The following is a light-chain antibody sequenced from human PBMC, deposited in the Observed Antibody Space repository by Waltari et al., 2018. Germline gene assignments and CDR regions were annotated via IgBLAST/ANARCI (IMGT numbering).Light chain of an antibody. J-gene: IGLJ2*01. Sequence: QSVLTQPPSVFGAPGQRATISCTGTSSNIGAGSDVNWYQQIPGKAPKLLIYGNSNRPSGVPDRISGSKSGTSASLAVTGLQAEDEADYYCRSYDSSLGGSVFGGGTKLTVL. CDR1: SSNIGAGSD. V-gene: IGLV1-40*01. CDR2: GNS. CDR3: RSYDSSLGGSV.